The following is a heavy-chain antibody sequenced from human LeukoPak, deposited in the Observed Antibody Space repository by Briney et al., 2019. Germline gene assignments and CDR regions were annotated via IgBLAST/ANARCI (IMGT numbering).Heavy chain of an antibody. CDR2: IKSDGST. D-gene: IGHD3-3*01. J-gene: IGHJ1*01. Sequence: GGSLRLSCAASGFTFSTYWMHWVRQAPGKGLVWVSRIKSDGSTNYADSVKGRFTISRDNAKNTLSLQMNSLRPEDTGVYYCARAPSEIGGYYPEYFRHWGQATLATVSS. V-gene: IGHV3-74*01. CDR3: ARAPSEIGGYYPEYFRH. CDR1: GFTFSTYW.